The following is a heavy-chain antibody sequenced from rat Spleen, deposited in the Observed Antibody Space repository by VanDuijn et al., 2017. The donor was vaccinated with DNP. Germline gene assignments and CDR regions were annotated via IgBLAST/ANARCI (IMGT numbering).Heavy chain of an antibody. J-gene: IGHJ1*01. Sequence: EVQVLESGGGLVQPGNSLKLSCATSGFTFSNYYMAWVRQAPTKGLEWVSYITTGGGGTYYRDSVKGRFTISRDNAKSTLYLQMNSLRSEDTATYYCARSNTYYDGTYYYWYFDFWGPGTMVTVSS. CDR2: ITTGGGGT. CDR3: ARSNTYYDGTYYYWYFDF. CDR1: GFTFSNYY. D-gene: IGHD1-12*02. V-gene: IGHV5-25*01.